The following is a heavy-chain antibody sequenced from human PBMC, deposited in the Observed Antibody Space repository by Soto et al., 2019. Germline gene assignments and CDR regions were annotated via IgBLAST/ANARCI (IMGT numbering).Heavy chain of an antibody. CDR3: XRGTMVRGVIILGSETMDV. V-gene: IGHV3-33*01. CDR2: IWYYLSSK. D-gene: IGHD3-10*01. J-gene: IGHJ6*02. CDR1: GFTFKTYA. Sequence: LGGSLRLSCVASGFTFKTYAMHWVRQAPVNGLECVAVIWYYLSSKFDADSVKGRFSICRCGSRNALYLRRNSLRAEGTAVYYCXRGTMVRGVIILGSETMDVWGQGTTVTVSS.